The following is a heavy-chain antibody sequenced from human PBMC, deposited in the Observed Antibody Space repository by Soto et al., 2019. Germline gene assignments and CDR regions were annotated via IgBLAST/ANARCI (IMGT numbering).Heavy chain of an antibody. CDR1: GFTFSSYG. V-gene: IGHV3-33*01. CDR3: ARDHGSGSYYYFDY. Sequence: QVQLVESGGGVVQPGRSLRLSCAASGFTFSSYGMHWVRQAPGKGLEWVAVIWYDGSNKYYADSVKGRFTISRDNSKNTLYLQMNSLRAEDTAVYYCARDHGSGSYYYFDYWGQETLVTVSS. D-gene: IGHD3-10*01. CDR2: IWYDGSNK. J-gene: IGHJ4*02.